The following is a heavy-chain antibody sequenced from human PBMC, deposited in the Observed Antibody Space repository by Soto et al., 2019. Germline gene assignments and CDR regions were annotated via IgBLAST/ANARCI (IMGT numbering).Heavy chain of an antibody. Sequence: EVQLVESGGGLVQPGGSLRLSCAASGFTFSSYSMNWVRQAPGKGLEWVSYISSSSSTIYYADSVKGRFTISRDNAKNSLYLQMNSRRDEDTAVYYCASSPWSSRGHYWGQGTLVTVSS. V-gene: IGHV3-48*02. CDR3: ASSPWSSRGHY. D-gene: IGHD6-13*01. CDR1: GFTFSSYS. CDR2: ISSSSSTI. J-gene: IGHJ4*02.